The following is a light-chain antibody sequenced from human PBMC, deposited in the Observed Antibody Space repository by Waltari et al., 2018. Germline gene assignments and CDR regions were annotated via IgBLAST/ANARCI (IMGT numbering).Light chain of an antibody. J-gene: IGLJ2*01. CDR2: SNS. V-gene: IGLV1-51*01. CDR3: ATWDRILSVVV. Sequence: LTGPPSVSAAPGQQGTISCSGRASNIREHYVSWYQHLPGQDPRLLIFSNSWLPSGIPGRSYGPRSRTSATRGIAGLQTGDEADYYCATWDRILSVVVIVGGTKLTVL. CDR1: ASNIREHY.